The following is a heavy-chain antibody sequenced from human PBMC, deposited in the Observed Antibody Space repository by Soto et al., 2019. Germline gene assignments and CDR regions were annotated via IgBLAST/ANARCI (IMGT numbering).Heavy chain of an antibody. D-gene: IGHD3-3*01. J-gene: IGHJ6*02. V-gene: IGHV3-33*01. CDR2: ICYDGSNK. Sequence: VGSLILSCAASGFTFSSCGMHWVRQAPGKGLEWVSFICYDGSNKSYGDSVKVRFTISRDNSKKTLYLQMNSLRAEDTDVYYCARDKVKTYYDFWSGYYLDYGMYXPGQGTQFTVS. CDR1: GFTFSSCG. CDR3: ARDKVKTYYDFWSGYYLDYGMYX.